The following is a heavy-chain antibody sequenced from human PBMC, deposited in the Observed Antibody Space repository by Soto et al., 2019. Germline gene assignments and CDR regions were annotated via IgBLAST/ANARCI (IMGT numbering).Heavy chain of an antibody. D-gene: IGHD4-17*01. J-gene: IGHJ4*02. Sequence: GGSLRLSCAASGFTLSTYWMSWVRQAPGKGLEWVDNIKQDGSEKYYVDSVKGRFTISRDNAKNSLYLQMNSLRAEDTAVYYCARDLAVPTPGVDYWCQGSLGTVSS. V-gene: IGHV3-7*01. CDR3: ARDLAVPTPGVDY. CDR1: GFTLSTYW. CDR2: IKQDGSEK.